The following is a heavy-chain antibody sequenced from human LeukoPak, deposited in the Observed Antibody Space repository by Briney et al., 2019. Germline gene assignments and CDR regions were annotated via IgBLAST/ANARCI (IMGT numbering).Heavy chain of an antibody. CDR3: ASALTTVTPHFHC. J-gene: IGHJ4*02. CDR2: IDTDGSSA. CDR1: GFTFSSDW. D-gene: IGHD4-17*01. V-gene: IGHV3-74*01. Sequence: GGSLRLSCAASGFTFSSDWMHWVRQPPGKGLVWVSGIDTDGSSATYADSVKGRFTISRDNAKNTVYLQMNSLRVEDTGVYYCASALTTVTPHFHCWGQGTLVTVSS.